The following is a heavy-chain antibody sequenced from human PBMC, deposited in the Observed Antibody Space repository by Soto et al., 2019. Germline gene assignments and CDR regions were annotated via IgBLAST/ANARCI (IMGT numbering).Heavy chain of an antibody. CDR2: IYYSGST. Sequence: QVQLQELGPGLVKPSETLSLTCTVSGGSVSSSGSYYWNWIRQPPGKGLEWIGYIYYSGSTNYNSSLKSRITMSVDTSKNQSALKLGSVTAADTGVYYCARGRIAAADYWGQGTLVTVSS. D-gene: IGHD6-6*01. CDR1: GGSVSSSGSYY. CDR3: ARGRIAAADY. J-gene: IGHJ4*02. V-gene: IGHV4-61*01.